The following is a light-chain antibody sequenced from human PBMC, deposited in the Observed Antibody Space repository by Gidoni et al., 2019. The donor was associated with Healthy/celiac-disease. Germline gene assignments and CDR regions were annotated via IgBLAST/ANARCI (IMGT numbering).Light chain of an antibody. CDR2: GAS. J-gene: IGKJ1*01. Sequence: EIVMTQSPATLSVSPGERATLSCRASQSVSSNLAWYQQKPGQAPRLLIYGASTRATGIPARFSGSGSGTEFTLTISSLQSEDFAVYYCQQYNNWPPWTFGPXTKVEIQ. CDR1: QSVSSN. CDR3: QQYNNWPPWT. V-gene: IGKV3-15*01.